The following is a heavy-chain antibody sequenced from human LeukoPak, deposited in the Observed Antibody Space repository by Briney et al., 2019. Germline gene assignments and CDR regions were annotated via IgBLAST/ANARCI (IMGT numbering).Heavy chain of an antibody. CDR2: IYYSGST. Sequence: PSQTLSLTCTVSGGSISSGDCYSSWIRQPPGKGLEWIGYIYYSGSTYYNPSLKSRVTISVDTSKNQFSLKLSSVTAADTAVYYCAREAYGDYVVYWGQGTLVTVSS. CDR3: AREAYGDYVVY. V-gene: IGHV4-30-4*01. D-gene: IGHD4-17*01. J-gene: IGHJ4*02. CDR1: GGSISSGDCY.